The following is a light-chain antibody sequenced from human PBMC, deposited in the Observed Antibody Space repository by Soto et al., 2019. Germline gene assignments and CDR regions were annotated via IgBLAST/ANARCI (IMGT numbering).Light chain of an antibody. CDR1: ISDVGGYNY. V-gene: IGLV2-14*01. Sequence: QSLLTQPASVSGSPGQSITISCTGTISDVGGYNYVSWYQQHPGKAPKLMIYEVSNRPSGVSNRFSGSKSGNTASLTISGLQAEDEADYYCSSYTSSSTSVFGGGTKVTVL. CDR3: SSYTSSSTSV. J-gene: IGLJ3*02. CDR2: EVS.